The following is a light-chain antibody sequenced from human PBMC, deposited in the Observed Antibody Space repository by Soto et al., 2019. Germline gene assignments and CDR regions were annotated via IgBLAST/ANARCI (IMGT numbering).Light chain of an antibody. Sequence: EIVLTQSPGTLSLSPGERATLSCSASQSVYNSYLAWYQQKPGQAPRLLIYGPSNRATGIPHRFSGSGSWTDFNLTISSLEPEYFAVDYYQQYGNSPLFTFGPGTKVDIK. CDR2: GPS. CDR3: QQYGNSPLFT. V-gene: IGKV3-20*01. J-gene: IGKJ3*01. CDR1: QSVYNSY.